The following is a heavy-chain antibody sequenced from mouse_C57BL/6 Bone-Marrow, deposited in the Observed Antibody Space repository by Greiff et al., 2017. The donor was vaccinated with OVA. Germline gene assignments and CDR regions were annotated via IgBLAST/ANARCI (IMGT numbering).Heavy chain of an antibody. J-gene: IGHJ3*01. D-gene: IGHD2-5*01. Sequence: QVQLQQSGPELVKPGASVKISCKASGYAFSSSWMNWVKQRPGKGLEWIGNINPSNGGTNYNEKFKSKATLTVDKSSSTAYMQLSSLTSEDSAVYYCARDYSNYYWFAYWGQGTLVTVSA. V-gene: IGHV1-82*01. CDR1: GYAFSSSW. CDR3: ARDYSNYYWFAY. CDR2: INPSNGGT.